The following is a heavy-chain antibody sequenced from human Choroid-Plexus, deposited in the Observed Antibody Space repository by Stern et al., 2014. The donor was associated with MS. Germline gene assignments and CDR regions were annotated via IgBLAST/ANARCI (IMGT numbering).Heavy chain of an antibody. V-gene: IGHV3-30*18. D-gene: IGHD3-9*01. Sequence: VQLVESGGGVVQPGRPLRLSCVASGFTLGSCAMHWVRQAPCKGLEWVAGVSYDGSNKYYADSVKGRFTISRDNSQNTLYMQMSSLRPEDTAVYYGAKDRQDLTYF. J-gene: IGHJ2*01. CDR2: VSYDGSNK. CDR1: GFTLGSCA. CDR3: AKDRQDLTYF.